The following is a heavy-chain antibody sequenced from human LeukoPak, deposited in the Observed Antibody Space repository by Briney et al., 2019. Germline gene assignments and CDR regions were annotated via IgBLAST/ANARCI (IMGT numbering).Heavy chain of an antibody. J-gene: IGHJ6*03. CDR1: GFTFSSYS. Sequence: PGGSLRLSCAASGFTFSSYSMNWVRQAPGKGLEWVSSISSSSSYIYYADSVKGRFTISRDNSKNSLYLQMNSLRPEDTALYYCAKDHSTPRYSSAWFESDYFMDVWGKGTTVTVSS. CDR2: ISSSSSYI. V-gene: IGHV3-21*04. CDR3: AKDHSTPRYSSAWFESDYFMDV. D-gene: IGHD6-19*01.